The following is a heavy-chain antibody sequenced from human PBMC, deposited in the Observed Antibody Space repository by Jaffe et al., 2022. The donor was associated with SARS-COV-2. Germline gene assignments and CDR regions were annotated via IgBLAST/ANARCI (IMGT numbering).Heavy chain of an antibody. CDR2: IYYSGST. CDR3: ARLVAWGVSISYYGMDV. CDR1: GGSIGSESFH. J-gene: IGHJ6*02. D-gene: IGHD3-10*01. Sequence: QLQLQESGPGLVKPSETLSLTCTVSGGSIGSESFHWAWIRQPPGKGLEWIGSIYYSGSTYYNPSLKSRITISVDTSKNQFSLRLSSVTAAETAVYYCARLVAWGVSISYYGMDVWGQGITVTVSS. V-gene: IGHV4-39*01.